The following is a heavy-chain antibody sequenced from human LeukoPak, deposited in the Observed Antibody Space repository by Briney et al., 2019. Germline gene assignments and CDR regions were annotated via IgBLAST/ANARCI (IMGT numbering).Heavy chain of an antibody. D-gene: IGHD5-12*01. Sequence: GASVKVSCKASGGTFSSYAISWVRQAPGQGLEWMGWISAYNGNTNYAQKLQGRVTMTTDTSTSTAYMELRSLRSDDTAVYYCARGKEWLRFPNWFDPWGQGTLVTVSS. J-gene: IGHJ5*02. CDR3: ARGKEWLRFPNWFDP. CDR2: ISAYNGNT. CDR1: GGTFSSYA. V-gene: IGHV1-18*01.